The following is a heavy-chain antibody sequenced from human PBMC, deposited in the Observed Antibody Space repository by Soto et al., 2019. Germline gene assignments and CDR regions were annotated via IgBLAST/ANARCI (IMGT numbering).Heavy chain of an antibody. CDR1: GYTFTNYG. Sequence: ASVKVSCKASGYTFTNYGISWVRQAPGQGLEWMGWISAYNGDTNYAQKLQGRVTMTTDTSTSTAYMDLRSLRSDDTAVYYCAREGRSSSWYGDRYYFDYWGQGTLVTVSS. V-gene: IGHV1-18*01. D-gene: IGHD6-13*01. CDR2: ISAYNGDT. J-gene: IGHJ4*02. CDR3: AREGRSSSWYGDRYYFDY.